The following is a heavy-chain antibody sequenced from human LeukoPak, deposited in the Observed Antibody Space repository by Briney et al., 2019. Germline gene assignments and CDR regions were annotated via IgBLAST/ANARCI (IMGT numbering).Heavy chain of an antibody. D-gene: IGHD3-3*01. CDR2: ISSSSSTI. V-gene: IGHV3-48*01. J-gene: IGHJ6*03. CDR1: GFTFSSYS. Sequence: PGGSLRLSCAASGFTFSSYSMNWVRQAPGKGLEWVSYISSSSSTIYYADSVKGRFTISRDNAKNSLYLQMSSLRAEDTAVYYCARVSYYDFWSGYYTQLYYYYMDVWGKGTTVTVSS. CDR3: ARVSYYDFWSGYYTQLYYYYMDV.